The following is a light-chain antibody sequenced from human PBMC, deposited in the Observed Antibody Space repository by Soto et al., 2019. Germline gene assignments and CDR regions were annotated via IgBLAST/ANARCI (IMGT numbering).Light chain of an antibody. V-gene: IGKV3-15*01. CDR2: GAS. CDR3: QQYNNWPRT. Sequence: EIVLTQSPAAVSLAPAESATRSWRASKRVRTYLAWYQVKPGQAPRLLIYGASTRATGIPARLSGSGSGTEFTLTISSLQSEDFAVYYCQQYNNWPRTFGQGTKVDIK. CDR1: KRVRTY. J-gene: IGKJ1*01.